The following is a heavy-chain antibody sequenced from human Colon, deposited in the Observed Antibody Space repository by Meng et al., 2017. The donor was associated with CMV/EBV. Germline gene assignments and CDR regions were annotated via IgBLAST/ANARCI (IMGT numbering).Heavy chain of an antibody. CDR2: IYKSGTT. D-gene: IGHD3-22*01. V-gene: IGHV4-39*07. Sequence: SETLSLTCTVSGGSISSSSYYWAWIRQPPGKGLEWIGSIYKSGTTFYNPSLKSRVTISVDTSKNQFSQKLTSVTAADTAVYYCARDFRSGSGYAYYNYGMDV. CDR3: ARDFRSGSGYAYYNYGMDV. CDR1: GGSISSSSYY. J-gene: IGHJ6*01.